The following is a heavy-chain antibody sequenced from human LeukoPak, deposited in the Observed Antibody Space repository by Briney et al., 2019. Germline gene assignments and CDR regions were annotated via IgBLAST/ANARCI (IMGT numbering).Heavy chain of an antibody. CDR2: ISGSGGST. D-gene: IGHD3-10*01. J-gene: IGHJ6*04. Sequence: GGSLRLSCAASGFTVSSYAMSWVRQALGKGLEWVSAISGSGGSTYYADSVKGRFTISRDNSKNTLYLQMNSLRAEDTAVYYCAKLMVRGFSNYYYGMDVWGKGTMVTVSS. CDR3: AKLMVRGFSNYYYGMDV. V-gene: IGHV3-23*01. CDR1: GFTVSSYA.